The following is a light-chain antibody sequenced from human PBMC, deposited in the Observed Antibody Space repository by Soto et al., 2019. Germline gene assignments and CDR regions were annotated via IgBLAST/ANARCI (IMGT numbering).Light chain of an antibody. CDR3: QQVKSYPRT. V-gene: IGKV1-33*01. CDR2: DAS. J-gene: IGKJ4*01. CDR1: QDISNY. Sequence: IRMKQSPASLSAYVGDRVTITCQASQDISNYLNGYQQKPGKAPNVLIYDASNLETGVPPRFSGSGSGTQFILTIDSLQPEDFAAYYCQQVKSYPRTFCGGTKVDI.